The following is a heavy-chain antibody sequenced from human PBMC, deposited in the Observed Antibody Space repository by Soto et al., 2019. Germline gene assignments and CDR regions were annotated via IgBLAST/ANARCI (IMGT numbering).Heavy chain of an antibody. D-gene: IGHD3-3*01. J-gene: IGHJ6*02. V-gene: IGHV3-33*08. CDR3: ARAYYDFWSGYTYYYGMDV. CDR1: GFTFSSYA. CDR2: IWYDGSNK. Sequence: PGGSLRLSCAASGFTFSSYAMHWVRQAPGKGLEWVAVIWYDGSNKYYADSVKGRFTISRDNSKNTLYLQMNSLRAEDTAVYYCARAYYDFWSGYTYYYGMDVWGQGTTVTVSS.